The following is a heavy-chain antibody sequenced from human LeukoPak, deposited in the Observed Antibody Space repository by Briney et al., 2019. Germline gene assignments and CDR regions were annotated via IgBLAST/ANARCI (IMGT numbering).Heavy chain of an antibody. V-gene: IGHV3-48*01. Sequence: GGSLRLSCAASGFTFSSYSMNWVRQAPGKGLEWVSYICSSSTIYYADSVKGRFTISRDNAKNSLYLQMNSLRAEDTAVYYCARDMYYDFWSGSTNFDYWGQGTLVTVSS. D-gene: IGHD3-3*01. CDR3: ARDMYYDFWSGSTNFDY. J-gene: IGHJ4*02. CDR2: ICSSSTI. CDR1: GFTFSSYS.